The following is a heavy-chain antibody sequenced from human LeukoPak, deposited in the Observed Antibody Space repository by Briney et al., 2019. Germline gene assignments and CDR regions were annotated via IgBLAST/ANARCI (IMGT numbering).Heavy chain of an antibody. CDR2: ISSSGSTI. J-gene: IGHJ3*02. CDR3: ARDLADYDILTGYYPLDAFDI. Sequence: GGSLRLSCAASGFTFSDYYMSWIRQAPGKGLEWVSYISSSGSTIYYADSVKGRFTISRDNAKNSLYLQMNSLRAEDTAVYYCARDLADYDILTGYYPLDAFDIWGQGTMVTVSS. D-gene: IGHD3-9*01. V-gene: IGHV3-11*01. CDR1: GFTFSDYY.